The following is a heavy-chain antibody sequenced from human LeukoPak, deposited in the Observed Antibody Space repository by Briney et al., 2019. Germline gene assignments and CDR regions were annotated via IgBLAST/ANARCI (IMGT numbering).Heavy chain of an antibody. Sequence: GGSLRLSCAASGFTFSSYAMSWVRQAPGKGLEWVSAFSGSGGSTYYADSVKGRFTISRDNSENTLYLQMNSLRAEDTAVYYCARGAYGSGSYGDNWFDPWGQGTLVTVSS. CDR1: GFTFSSYA. D-gene: IGHD3-10*01. J-gene: IGHJ5*02. CDR2: FSGSGGST. V-gene: IGHV3-23*01. CDR3: ARGAYGSGSYGDNWFDP.